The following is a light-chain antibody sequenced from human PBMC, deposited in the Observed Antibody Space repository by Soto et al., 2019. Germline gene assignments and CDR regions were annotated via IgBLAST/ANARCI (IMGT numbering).Light chain of an antibody. Sequence: EIVLTQSPATLSLSPGERATLSCRASQSVSSYLAWYQQKPGQAPRLLIYDASSRATGIPARFSGSGSGTDFTLTISSLEPEDFAVYHCQQRTNWPLLTFGGGTKVEIK. CDR1: QSVSSY. V-gene: IGKV3-11*01. J-gene: IGKJ4*01. CDR2: DAS. CDR3: QQRTNWPLLT.